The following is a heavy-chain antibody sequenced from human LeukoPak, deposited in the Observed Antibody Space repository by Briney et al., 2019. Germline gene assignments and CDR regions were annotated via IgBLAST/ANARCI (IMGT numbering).Heavy chain of an antibody. CDR2: IYPGDSDT. D-gene: IGHD3-10*01. J-gene: IGHJ5*02. V-gene: IGHV5-51*01. CDR3: ARRRTYIVRGEGVNWFDP. CDR1: GYSFTSYW. Sequence: GESLKISCKGSGYSFTSYWIGWVRQMPGKGLEWMGIIYPGDSDTRYSPSFQGQVTISADKSISPAYLQWSSLKASDTAMHYCARRRTYIVRGEGVNWFDPWGQGTLVTVSS.